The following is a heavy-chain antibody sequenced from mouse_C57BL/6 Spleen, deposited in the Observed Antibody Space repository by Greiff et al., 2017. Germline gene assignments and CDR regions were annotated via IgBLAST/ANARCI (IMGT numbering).Heavy chain of an antibody. CDR2: ISSGGDYI. D-gene: IGHD2-4*01. Sequence: EVKVVESGEGLVKPGGSLKLSCAASGFTFSSYAMSWVRQTPEKRLEWVAYISSGGDYIYYADTVKGRFTISRDNARNTLYLQMSSLKSEDTAMYYCTRERDYDYVDYWGRGTTLTVSS. CDR3: TRERDYDYVDY. J-gene: IGHJ2*01. V-gene: IGHV5-9-1*02. CDR1: GFTFSSYA.